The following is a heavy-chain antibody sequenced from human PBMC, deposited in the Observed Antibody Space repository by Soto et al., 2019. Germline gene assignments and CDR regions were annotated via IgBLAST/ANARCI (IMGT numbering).Heavy chain of an antibody. Sequence: ASVNVSCKSCVGTFSSYAISWVRQAPGQGRERMGEIIPIFGTANYAQKFQGRVTITADKSTSTAYIELSSLRSEDTAVYYCVIETNYDILSGYHCYGMDVWGQGTMVTVSS. CDR3: VIETNYDILSGYHCYGMDV. J-gene: IGHJ6*02. CDR2: IIPIFGTA. CDR1: VGTFSSYA. D-gene: IGHD3-9*01. V-gene: IGHV1-69*06.